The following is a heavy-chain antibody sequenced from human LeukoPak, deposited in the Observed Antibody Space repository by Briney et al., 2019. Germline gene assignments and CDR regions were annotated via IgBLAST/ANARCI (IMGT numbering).Heavy chain of an antibody. CDR1: GFTFSSYA. J-gene: IGHJ6*02. D-gene: IGHD2/OR15-2a*01. Sequence: QSGGSLRLSCVASGFTFSSYAMSWVRQAPGKGLEWVSDISGRGDRMDYADSVKGRFTISRDNSKNTLYLQMNSLRAEDTAVYYCAKADSTTYYYYGMDVWGQGTTVTVSS. V-gene: IGHV3-23*01. CDR3: AKADSTTYYYYGMDV. CDR2: ISGRGDRM.